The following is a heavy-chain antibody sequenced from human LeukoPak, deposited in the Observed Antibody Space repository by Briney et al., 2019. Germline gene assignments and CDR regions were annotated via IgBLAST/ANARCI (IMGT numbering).Heavy chain of an antibody. CDR1: GFTFSSYA. V-gene: IGHV3-23*01. CDR3: AKTTSYGYGSGSLGDY. J-gene: IGHJ4*02. CDR2: ISGSGGST. Sequence: GGSLRLSCAASGFTFSSYAMSWVRQAPGKGLEWVSAISGSGGSTYYADSVKGRFTISRDNSENTLYLQMNSLRAEDTAVYYCAKTTSYGYGSGSLGDYWGQGTLVTVSS. D-gene: IGHD3-10*01.